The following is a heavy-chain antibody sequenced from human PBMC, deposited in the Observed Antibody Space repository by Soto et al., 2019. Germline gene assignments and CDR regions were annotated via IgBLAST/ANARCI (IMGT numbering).Heavy chain of an antibody. D-gene: IGHD3-10*01. CDR1: GGTFSSYA. CDR3: ALHYGSGSNYYYYGMDV. J-gene: IGHJ6*02. V-gene: IGHV1-69*05. CDR2: IIPIFGTA. Sequence: QVQLVQSGAEVKKPGSSVKVSCKASGGTFSSYAISWVRQAPGQGLEWMGGIIPIFGTADYAQKFQGRVTITPDXSXSXXYMELSSLRSEDTAVYYCALHYGSGSNYYYYGMDVWGQGTTVTVSS.